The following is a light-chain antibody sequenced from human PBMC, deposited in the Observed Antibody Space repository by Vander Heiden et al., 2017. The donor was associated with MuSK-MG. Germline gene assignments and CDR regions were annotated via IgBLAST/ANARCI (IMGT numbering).Light chain of an antibody. Sequence: SYVLTQPPSVSVAPGQTARIACGGNRIGTKSVHWYQRKPGQAPVLVVYDDSDRPSGIPERFSGSNSENTATLTIRRVEAGDEADYYCQVWDSLTDHLIFGGGTKLTVL. CDR2: DDS. V-gene: IGLV3-21*02. CDR3: QVWDSLTDHLI. CDR1: RIGTKS. J-gene: IGLJ2*01.